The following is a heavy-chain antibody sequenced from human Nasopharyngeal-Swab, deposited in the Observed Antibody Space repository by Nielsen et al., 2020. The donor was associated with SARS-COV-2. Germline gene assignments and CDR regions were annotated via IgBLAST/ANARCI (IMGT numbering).Heavy chain of an antibody. CDR2: ISGAGAST. Sequence: GGSLRLSCGVYGGSFSGYYWNWIRQAPGKGLEWVSAISGAGASTYYADSVKGRFTISRDNSKNTVSLQMNSLRAEDTAVYYCAKAGGYYYGSGRLYSDYWGQGTLVTVSS. CDR1: GGSFSGYY. J-gene: IGHJ4*02. CDR3: AKAGGYYYGSGRLYSDY. V-gene: IGHV3-23*01. D-gene: IGHD3-10*01.